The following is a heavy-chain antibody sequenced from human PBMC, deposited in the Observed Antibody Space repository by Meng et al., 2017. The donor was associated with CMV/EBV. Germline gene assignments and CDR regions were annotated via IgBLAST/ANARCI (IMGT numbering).Heavy chain of an antibody. CDR1: GGFSIGFF. J-gene: IGHJ4*02. Sequence: GPGRWKLSRPLSRTVGVPGGFSIGFFWTWYRQPAGKGLEWIGRIYSTGGTNYNPSFESRVTISLDGSNNQFSLKLNSVTAADTAIYYCARERGDDSGYNFDSWGQGTLVTVSS. CDR3: ARERGDDSGYNFDS. D-gene: IGHD3-22*01. CDR2: IYSTGGT. V-gene: IGHV4-4*07.